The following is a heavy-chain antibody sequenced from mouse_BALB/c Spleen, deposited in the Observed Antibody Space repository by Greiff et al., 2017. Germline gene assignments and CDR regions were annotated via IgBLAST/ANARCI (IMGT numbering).Heavy chain of an antibody. CDR3: ARGWALDY. J-gene: IGHJ2*01. V-gene: IGHV14-3*02. CDR1: GFNIKDTY. D-gene: IGHD3-3*01. Sequence: EVKLMESGAELVKPGASVKLSCTASGFNIKDTYMHWVKQRPEQGLEWIGRIDPANGNTKYDPKFQGKATITADTSSNTAYLQLSSLTSEDTAVYYCARGWALDYWGQGTTLTVSS. CDR2: IDPANGNT.